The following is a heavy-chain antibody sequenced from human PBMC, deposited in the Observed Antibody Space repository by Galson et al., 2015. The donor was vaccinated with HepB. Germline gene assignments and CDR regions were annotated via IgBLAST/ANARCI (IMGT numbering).Heavy chain of an antibody. Sequence: SVKVSCKVSGYTLTELSMHWVRQAPGKGLEWMGGFDPEDGETIYAQKFQGRVTMTEDTSTDTAYMELSSLRSEDTAVYYCATLSFGAVAGGVDYWGQGTLVTVSS. D-gene: IGHD6-19*01. CDR1: GYTLTELS. V-gene: IGHV1-24*01. CDR2: FDPEDGET. J-gene: IGHJ4*02. CDR3: ATLSFGAVAGGVDY.